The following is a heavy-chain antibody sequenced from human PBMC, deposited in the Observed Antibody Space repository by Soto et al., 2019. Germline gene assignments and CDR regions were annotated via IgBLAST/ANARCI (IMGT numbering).Heavy chain of an antibody. CDR2: IDPSDSYT. CDR1: GYSFTSYW. Sequence: GESLKISCKGSGYSFTSYWISWVRQMPGKGLEWMGRIDPSDSYTNYSPSFQGHVTVSADKSISTAYLQWSSLKASDTAMYYCARLGVAAAGTRYYYYGMDVWGQGTTVTVSS. CDR3: ARLGVAAAGTRYYYYGMDV. J-gene: IGHJ6*02. D-gene: IGHD6-13*01. V-gene: IGHV5-10-1*01.